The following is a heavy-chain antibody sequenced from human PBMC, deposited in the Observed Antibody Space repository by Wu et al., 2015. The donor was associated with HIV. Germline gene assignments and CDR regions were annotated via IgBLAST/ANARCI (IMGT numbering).Heavy chain of an antibody. D-gene: IGHD2-2*01. CDR1: GGTFNNFA. CDR2: IIPIFRSA. Sequence: QVQLVQSGAEVKKPRSSVKVSCKASGGTFNNFAISWVRQAPGQGLEWMGGIIPIFRSANYAQKFQGRVTITTDESTSTAYMELSSLRFEDTAVYYCARDLLPTTSWTDFYYYGLNVWGQGTTVTVSS. J-gene: IGHJ6*02. CDR3: ARDLLPTTSWTDFYYYGLNV. V-gene: IGHV1-69*05.